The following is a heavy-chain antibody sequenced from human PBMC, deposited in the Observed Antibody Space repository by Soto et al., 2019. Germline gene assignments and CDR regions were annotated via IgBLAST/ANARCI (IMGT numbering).Heavy chain of an antibody. V-gene: IGHV5-10-1*01. J-gene: IGHJ4*02. Sequence: PGESVKIPCKGSGYSFTSYWISWVPQMPGKGLEWMGRIDPSDSYTNYSPSFQGHVTISADKSISTAYLQWSSLKASDTAMYYCARHPYSSSSGFFDYWGQGTLVTVSS. CDR1: GYSFTSYW. D-gene: IGHD6-6*01. CDR3: ARHPYSSSSGFFDY. CDR2: IDPSDSYT.